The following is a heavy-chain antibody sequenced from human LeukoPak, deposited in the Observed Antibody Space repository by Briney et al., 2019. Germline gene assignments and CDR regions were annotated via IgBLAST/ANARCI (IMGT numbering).Heavy chain of an antibody. CDR2: INPSGGST. V-gene: IGHV1-46*01. Sequence: GASVKVSCKAAGYTFTSHYIHWVRQAPGQGLEWMGVINPSGGSTSYPQKFQGRVTMTRDTSTSTVYMEVSSLKSEDTAVYYCARAAIQLTAFNWFDPWGQGTLVTVSS. D-gene: IGHD5-18*01. CDR3: ARAAIQLTAFNWFDP. J-gene: IGHJ5*02. CDR1: GYTFTSHY.